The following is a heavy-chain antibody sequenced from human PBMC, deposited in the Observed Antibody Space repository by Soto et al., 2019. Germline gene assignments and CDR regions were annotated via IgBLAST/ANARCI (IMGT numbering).Heavy chain of an antibody. V-gene: IGHV2-5*02. D-gene: IGHD3-3*01. CDR1: GFSLSTSGVG. J-gene: IGHJ4*02. Sequence: QITLKESGPPLVKPTQTLTLTCTFSGFSLSTSGVGVGWIRQPPGKALEWLALIYWDDDKRYSPSLKSRLTLTKDTSKHQVVLTMTNMDPVDTATYYCAHRTRRFLEWLTFDYWGQGTLVTVSS. CDR2: IYWDDDK. CDR3: AHRTRRFLEWLTFDY.